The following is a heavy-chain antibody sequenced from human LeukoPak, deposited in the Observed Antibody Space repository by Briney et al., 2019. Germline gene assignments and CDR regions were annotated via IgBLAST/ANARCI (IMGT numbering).Heavy chain of an antibody. V-gene: IGHV3-48*03. CDR3: ARRSGRPYEY. Sequence: PGGPVRLSCAPSGFTFRRYEMNGPPDATGGALVGVSDVSGGGDSTVYPYAINSRYTISRDNAKNSLYLPMDSPRVEDTGVYYCARRSGRPYEYCGQGVLVTVSP. CDR2: VSGGGDST. CDR1: GFTFRRYE. J-gene: IGHJ4*02. D-gene: IGHD5-24*01.